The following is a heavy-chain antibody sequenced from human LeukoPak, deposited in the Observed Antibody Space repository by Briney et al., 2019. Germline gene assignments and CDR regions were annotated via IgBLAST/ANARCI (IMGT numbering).Heavy chain of an antibody. CDR1: GFTFSSYA. J-gene: IGHJ4*02. CDR3: AKDRHREYYDFWSGYYSRYFDY. D-gene: IGHD3-3*01. Sequence: GSLRLSCAASGFTFSSYAMSWVRQAPGKGLEWVSAISGSGGSTYYADSVKGRFTISRDNSKNTLYLQMNSLRAEDTAVYYCAKDRHREYYDFWSGYYSRYFDYWGQGTLVTVSS. V-gene: IGHV3-23*01. CDR2: ISGSGGST.